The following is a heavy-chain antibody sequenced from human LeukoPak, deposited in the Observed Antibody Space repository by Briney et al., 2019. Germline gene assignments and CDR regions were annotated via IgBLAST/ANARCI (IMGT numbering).Heavy chain of an antibody. D-gene: IGHD4/OR15-4a*01. CDR3: AREGGANRPLDY. Sequence: SETLSLTCTVSGGSISSYYWSWLRQPAGKGLEWVGRIYTSGSTNYDPSLKSRVTMSVDTSKNQFSLKLMSVTAADTAVYYCAREGGANRPLDYWGQGTLVTVSS. V-gene: IGHV4-4*07. CDR1: GGSISSYY. J-gene: IGHJ4*02. CDR2: IYTSGST.